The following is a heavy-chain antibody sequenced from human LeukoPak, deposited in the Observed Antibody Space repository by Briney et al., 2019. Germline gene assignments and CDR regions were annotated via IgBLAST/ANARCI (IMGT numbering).Heavy chain of an antibody. V-gene: IGHV3-21*01. D-gene: IGHD2-21*01. J-gene: IGHJ4*02. CDR3: AKEPLYYY. CDR1: GFTFSSYT. Sequence: GGSLRLSCAASGFTFSSYTMNWVRQAPGKGLEWVSSISSSSLYIYYADSVKGRFTISRDNAKNSLYLQMNSLRAEDTAVYYCAKEPLYYYWGQGTLVTVSS. CDR2: ISSSSLYI.